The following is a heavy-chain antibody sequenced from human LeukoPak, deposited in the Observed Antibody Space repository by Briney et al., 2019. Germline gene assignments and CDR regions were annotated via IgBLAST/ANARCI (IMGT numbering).Heavy chain of an antibody. D-gene: IGHD2-21*02. Sequence: AGGSLRLSCVASGFTFRSYPMTWLRQVPGKGLEWVASLTGSGQTTQYADFARGRFTISRDNSKNTLYLHMNSLSVDHTAVYYCVRLGFCFSVDCYWDPSYNLWGQGTLVTVSS. CDR3: VRLGFCFSVDCYWDPSYNL. CDR2: LTGSGQTT. J-gene: IGHJ1*01. CDR1: GFTFRSYP. V-gene: IGHV3-23*01.